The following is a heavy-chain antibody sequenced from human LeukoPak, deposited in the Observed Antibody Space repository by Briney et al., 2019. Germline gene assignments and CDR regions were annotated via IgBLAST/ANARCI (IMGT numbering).Heavy chain of an antibody. CDR3: AKDQRYFDWSNFDH. J-gene: IGHJ4*02. Sequence: GGSLRLSCAASGFTFSSYGMHWVRQAPGKGLEWVAVISYDGSNKYYADSVKGRFTISRDNSKNTLYLQMNSLRAEDTAVYYCAKDQRYFDWSNFDHWGQGTLVTVSS. CDR2: ISYDGSNK. D-gene: IGHD3-9*01. V-gene: IGHV3-30*18. CDR1: GFTFSSYG.